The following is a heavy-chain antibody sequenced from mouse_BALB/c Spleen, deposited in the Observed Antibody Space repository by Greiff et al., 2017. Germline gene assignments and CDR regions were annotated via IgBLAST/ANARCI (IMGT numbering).Heavy chain of an antibody. CDR3: ASGTTVVGGWYFDV. CDR2: IWGDGST. V-gene: IGHV2-6-7*01. CDR1: GFSLTGYG. D-gene: IGHD1-1*01. J-gene: IGHJ1*01. Sequence: VQLQQSGPGLVAPSQSLSITCTVSGFSLTGYGVNWVRQPPGKGQEWLGMIWGDGSTDYNSALKSRLSISKDNSKSQVFLKMNSLQTDDTARYYCASGTTVVGGWYFDVWGAGTTGTVSS.